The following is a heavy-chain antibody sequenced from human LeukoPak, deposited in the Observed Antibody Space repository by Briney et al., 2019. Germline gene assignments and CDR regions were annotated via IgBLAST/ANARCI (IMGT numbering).Heavy chain of an antibody. CDR1: GFTFSSYG. J-gene: IGHJ4*02. Sequence: GGSLRLSCAASGFTFSSYGMSWVRQAPGKGLEWVSAISGSGGSTYYADSVKGRFTISRDNAKNSLYLQMNSLRAEDTAVYYCARDVSGSYSFDYWGQGTLVTVSS. CDR2: ISGSGGST. V-gene: IGHV3-23*01. CDR3: ARDVSGSYSFDY. D-gene: IGHD3-10*01.